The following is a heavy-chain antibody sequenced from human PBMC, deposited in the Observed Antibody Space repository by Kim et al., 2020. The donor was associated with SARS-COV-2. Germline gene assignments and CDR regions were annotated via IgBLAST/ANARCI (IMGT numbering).Heavy chain of an antibody. CDR2: IYYSGST. J-gene: IGHJ6*02. Sequence: SETLSLTCTVSGGSISSSSYYWGWIRQPPGKGLEWIGSIYYSGSTYYNPSLKSRVTISVDTSKNQFSLKLSSVTAADTAVYYCARGAPPKILWFGELYTKEPAIYYYGMDVWGQGTTVTVSS. CDR3: ARGAPPKILWFGELYTKEPAIYYYGMDV. CDR1: GGSISSSSYY. V-gene: IGHV4-39*07. D-gene: IGHD3-10*01.